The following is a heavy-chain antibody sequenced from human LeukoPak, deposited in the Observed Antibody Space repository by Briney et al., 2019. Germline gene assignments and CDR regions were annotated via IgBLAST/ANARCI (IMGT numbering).Heavy chain of an antibody. J-gene: IGHJ4*02. D-gene: IGHD3-10*01. Sequence: SETLSLTCAAYGESFSGYYWSWIRQPPGKGLEWIGEINHSGSTNYNPSLKSRVTMSVDTSKNQFSLNLSSVTAADTAVYYCARGPMMVRGVVGLDYWGQETLVTVSS. CDR1: GESFSGYY. CDR3: ARGPMMVRGVVGLDY. V-gene: IGHV4-34*01. CDR2: INHSGST.